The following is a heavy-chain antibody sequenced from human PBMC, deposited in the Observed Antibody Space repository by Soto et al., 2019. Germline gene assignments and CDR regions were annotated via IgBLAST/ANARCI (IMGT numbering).Heavy chain of an antibody. CDR1: GFTFSKYS. V-gene: IGHV3-21*06. J-gene: IGHJ4*02. Sequence: GGSLSLSCGASGFTFSKYSMNWVRQAPGKGVEWVSSVSGSSRYIYYGDSVKGRVTISRDNARNSVFLQMNSLRADDTAVYYCAILVGPTYMGASTLPLGNGGQESAVAVSS. D-gene: IGHD1-26*01. CDR3: AILVGPTYMGASTLPLGN. CDR2: VSGSSRYI.